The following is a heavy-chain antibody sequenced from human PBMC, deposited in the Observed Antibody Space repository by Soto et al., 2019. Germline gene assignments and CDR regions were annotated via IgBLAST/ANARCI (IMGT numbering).Heavy chain of an antibody. CDR1: GGSFSGYY. CDR3: ARGLPIAVAGTRQRFAY. Sequence: SETLSLTCAVYGGSFSGYYWSWIRQPPEKGLEWIGEINHSGSTNYNPSLKSRVTISVDTSKNQFSLNLSSVTAADTAVYYCARGLPIAVAGTRQRFAYWGQGTLVTVSS. CDR2: INHSGST. D-gene: IGHD6-19*01. V-gene: IGHV4-34*01. J-gene: IGHJ4*02.